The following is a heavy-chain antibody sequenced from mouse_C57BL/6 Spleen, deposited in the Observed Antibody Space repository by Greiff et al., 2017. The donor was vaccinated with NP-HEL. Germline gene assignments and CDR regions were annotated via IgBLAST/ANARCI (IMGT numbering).Heavy chain of an antibody. CDR1: GFTFSDYG. CDR2: ISSGSSTI. CDR3: ARSYYGSSYDWFAY. D-gene: IGHD1-1*01. J-gene: IGHJ3*01. Sequence: EVHLVESGGGLVKPGGSLKLSCAASGFTFSDYGMHWVRQAPEKGLEWVAYISSGSSTIYYADTVKGRFTISRDNAKNTLFLQMTSLRSEDTAMYYCARSYYGSSYDWFAYWGQGTLVTVSA. V-gene: IGHV5-17*01.